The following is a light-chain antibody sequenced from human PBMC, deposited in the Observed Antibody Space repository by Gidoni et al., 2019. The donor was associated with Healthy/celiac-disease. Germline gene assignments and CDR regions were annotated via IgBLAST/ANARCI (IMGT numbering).Light chain of an antibody. CDR2: DAS. Sequence: EIVLKQSPATLSLSPGERATLSCRASQSVSSYLAWYHQKPGQAPRLLIYDASNRATGIPARFSGSGAGTDFTLTISSLEPEDFAVYYCQQRSNWPLTFGGXTKVEIK. CDR1: QSVSSY. V-gene: IGKV3-11*01. CDR3: QQRSNWPLT. J-gene: IGKJ4*01.